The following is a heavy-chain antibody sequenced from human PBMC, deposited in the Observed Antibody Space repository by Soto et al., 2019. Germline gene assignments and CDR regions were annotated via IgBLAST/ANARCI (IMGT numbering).Heavy chain of an antibody. CDR2: VFYTGFT. Sequence: PSETLSLTCAVSGGSISGSYYYWGWLRQSPGRGPEWIGSVFYTGFTSYNPSLESRVSVSVDTSKNQFALKVSAVTAADTAVYYCASSQKGYNWNYFDHWGQGALVTVSS. CDR3: ASSQKGYNWNYFDH. J-gene: IGHJ4*02. CDR1: GGSISGSYYY. V-gene: IGHV4-39*01. D-gene: IGHD1-20*01.